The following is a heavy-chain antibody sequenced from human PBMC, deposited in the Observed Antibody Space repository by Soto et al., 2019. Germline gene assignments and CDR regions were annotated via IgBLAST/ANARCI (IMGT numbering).Heavy chain of an antibody. D-gene: IGHD6-6*01. Sequence: EVQLLESGGGLVQPGGSLRLSCAASGFTFSSYAMSWVRQAPGKGLEWVSAISGSGGSTYYADSVKGRFTISSDNSKNPLYLQMNSLRAEDTAVYYCAKRRLVSYYFDYWGQGTLVTVSS. CDR1: GFTFSSYA. CDR2: ISGSGGST. CDR3: AKRRLVSYYFDY. J-gene: IGHJ4*02. V-gene: IGHV3-23*01.